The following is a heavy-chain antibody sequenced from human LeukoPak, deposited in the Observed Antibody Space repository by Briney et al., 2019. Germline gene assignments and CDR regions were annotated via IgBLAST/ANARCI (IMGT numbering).Heavy chain of an antibody. CDR2: INHSGST. V-gene: IGHV4-34*01. CDR3: ARVEDSGYDWSYFDY. Sequence: AGTLSLTCAVYGGSFSGYYWSWLRQPPGKGLEWIGEINHSGSTNYNPSLMSRGTISVETSKNQFSLKVSSVTAAHTAVYYCARVEDSGYDWSYFDYWGQGTLVTLSS. D-gene: IGHD5-12*01. CDR1: GGSFSGYY. J-gene: IGHJ4*02.